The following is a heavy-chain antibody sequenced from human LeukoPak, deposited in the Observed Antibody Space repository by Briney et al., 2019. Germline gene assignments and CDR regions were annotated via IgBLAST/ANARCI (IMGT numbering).Heavy chain of an antibody. Sequence: GASVKVSCKASGYTFTSYAMHCVRQAPGQRLEWMGWINAGNGNTKYSQKFQGRVTITRDTSASTAYMELSSLRSEDTAVYYCARVRYSGSYYEGRSAFDIWGQGIMVTVSS. CDR1: GYTFTSYA. V-gene: IGHV1-3*01. D-gene: IGHD1-26*01. CDR2: INAGNGNT. CDR3: ARVRYSGSYYEGRSAFDI. J-gene: IGHJ3*02.